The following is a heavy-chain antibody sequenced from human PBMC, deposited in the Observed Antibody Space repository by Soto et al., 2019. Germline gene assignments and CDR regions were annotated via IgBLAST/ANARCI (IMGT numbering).Heavy chain of an antibody. V-gene: IGHV1-2*04. J-gene: IGHJ4*02. CDR3: ARGKFYDSTAYYLDY. CDR2: INPNRGVT. Sequence: ASVKVSCKAAGYRFSDSYFHWVRQGPGQGLEWMGWINPNRGVTNYAQKFQGWVTMTSDTFISTAYLELSRLKSDDTAIYYCARGKFYDSTAYYLDYWGQGTLVTVSS. CDR1: GYRFSDSY. D-gene: IGHD3-22*01.